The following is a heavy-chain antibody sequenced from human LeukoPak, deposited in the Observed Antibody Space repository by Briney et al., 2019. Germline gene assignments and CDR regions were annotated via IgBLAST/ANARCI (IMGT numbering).Heavy chain of an antibody. J-gene: IGHJ4*02. CDR3: AKNRLLWFGELDY. Sequence: PGGSLRLSCVASGFTFSSYAMSWVRQAPGKGLEWVSVISATGGNTYYAGSVKGRFTISRDNSKNTVYLQMNSLRAEDTAIYYCAKNRLLWFGELDYWGQGTLLTVSS. CDR2: ISATGGNT. CDR1: GFTFSSYA. D-gene: IGHD3-10*01. V-gene: IGHV3-23*01.